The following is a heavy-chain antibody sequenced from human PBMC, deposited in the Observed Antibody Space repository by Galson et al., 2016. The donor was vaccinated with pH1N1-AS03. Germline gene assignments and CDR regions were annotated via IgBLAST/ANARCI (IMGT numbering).Heavy chain of an antibody. CDR3: ANPRASGTTMVTRLDY. V-gene: IGHV3-33*06. D-gene: IGHD5-18*01. Sequence: SLRLSCAASGFTFRSFGMHWVRQAPGKGLEWVAVIWYDGSKEGYADSVKGRFTVSRDNSKNTLYLQMNGLRAEDTAIYYCANPRASGTTMVTRLDYWGQGILVTVSS. J-gene: IGHJ4*02. CDR1: GFTFRSFG. CDR2: IWYDGSKE.